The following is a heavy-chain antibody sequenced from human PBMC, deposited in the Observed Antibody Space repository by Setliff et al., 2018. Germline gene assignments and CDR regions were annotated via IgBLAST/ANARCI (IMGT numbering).Heavy chain of an antibody. V-gene: IGHV1-46*01. Sequence: ASVKVSCKASGYTFTRYYMYWVRQAPGQGLEWMGIINVSGGSASYAQKFQFGVTMTADKAITTAYMELTRLTSDDTAMYYCARDLLGSQGRTFDLWGQGTLVTVSS. D-gene: IGHD1-26*01. CDR3: ARDLLGSQGRTFDL. CDR1: GYTFTRYY. CDR2: INVSGGSA. J-gene: IGHJ4*02.